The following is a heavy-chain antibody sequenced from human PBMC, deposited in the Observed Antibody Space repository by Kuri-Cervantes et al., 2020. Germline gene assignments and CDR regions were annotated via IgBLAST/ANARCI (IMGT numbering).Heavy chain of an antibody. D-gene: IGHD6-19*01. V-gene: IGHV3-23*01. CDR1: GFTFSSYA. Sequence: GGSLRLSCAASGFTFSSYAMSWVRQAPGKGLEWVSAISGSGGSTYYADSVKGRFTISRDNSKNTLYLQMNSLRAEDTALYYCAKDLGGSSGWYRDAFDIWGQGAMVAVSS. CDR3: AKDLGGSSGWYRDAFDI. J-gene: IGHJ3*02. CDR2: ISGSGGST.